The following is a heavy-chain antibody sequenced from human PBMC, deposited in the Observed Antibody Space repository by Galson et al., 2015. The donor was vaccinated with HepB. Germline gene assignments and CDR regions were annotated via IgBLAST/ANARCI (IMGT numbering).Heavy chain of an antibody. Sequence: SLRLSCAASGFTFSSYGMHWVRQAPGKGLEWVAVISYDGSNKYYADSVKGRFTISRDNSKNSLYLQMNSLRAEDTAVYYCARADIVVVPAVRVWFDPWGQGTLVNVSS. J-gene: IGHJ5*02. CDR2: ISYDGSNK. V-gene: IGHV3-30*03. D-gene: IGHD2-2*01. CDR3: ARADIVVVPAVRVWFDP. CDR1: GFTFSSYG.